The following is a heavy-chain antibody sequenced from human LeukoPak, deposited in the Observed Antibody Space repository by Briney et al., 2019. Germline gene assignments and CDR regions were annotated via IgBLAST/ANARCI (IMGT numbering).Heavy chain of an antibody. Sequence: GGSLSLACEATGFDFSADYMTWIRQAPGKGLEWVAYISPGGDAIYYGDSVKGRFIVSRENAKNALYLEMNRLRAEDTAVCYCAREIVYYMDVWGKGATVTVSS. CDR1: GFDFSADY. J-gene: IGHJ6*03. D-gene: IGHD2-15*01. CDR2: ISPGGDAI. V-gene: IGHV3-11*01. CDR3: AREIVYYMDV.